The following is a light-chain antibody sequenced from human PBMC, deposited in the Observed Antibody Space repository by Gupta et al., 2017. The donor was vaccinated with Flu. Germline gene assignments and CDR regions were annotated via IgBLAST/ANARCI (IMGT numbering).Light chain of an antibody. CDR2: DVN. CDR1: SSDVGSYNL. CDR3: CSYAGTTTSV. J-gene: IGLJ2*01. V-gene: IGLV2-23*02. Sequence: QSALTQPASVSGSPGPSITISCTGTSSDVGSYNLISWYQHHPGKTPKVMIYDVNKRPSGVSNRFSGSKSGNTASLTISGLQAEDEADYYCCSYAGTTTSVFGGGTKLTVL.